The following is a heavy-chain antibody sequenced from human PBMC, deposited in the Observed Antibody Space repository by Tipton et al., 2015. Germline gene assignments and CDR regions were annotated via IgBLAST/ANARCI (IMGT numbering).Heavy chain of an antibody. D-gene: IGHD6-19*01. V-gene: IGHV3-48*03. Sequence: QLVQSGGGVVRPGGSLRLSCAASAFTFSSYEMNWVRQAPGKGLEWVSYITSSGSTIYYADSVKGRFTISRDNAKNSLYLQMNSLRAEDTAVYYCARWLTGYNSGWSGGMDVWGQGTTVTVSS. J-gene: IGHJ6*02. CDR1: AFTFSSYE. CDR2: ITSSGSTI. CDR3: ARWLTGYNSGWSGGMDV.